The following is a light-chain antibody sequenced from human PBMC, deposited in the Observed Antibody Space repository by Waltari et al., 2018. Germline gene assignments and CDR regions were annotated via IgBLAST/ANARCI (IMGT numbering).Light chain of an antibody. CDR2: VNSDGSR. CDR1: SGHSSNV. J-gene: IGLJ3*02. V-gene: IGLV4-69*01. Sequence: QLVLTQSPSASASLGASVKLTCTLSSGHSSNVIAWLQQQPKKGPRYLMKVNSDGSRNKGDGIPARFSGSSSGAERYLTISSLQSEEEADYYCQTGGHGTWVFGGGTKLTVL. CDR3: QTGGHGTWV.